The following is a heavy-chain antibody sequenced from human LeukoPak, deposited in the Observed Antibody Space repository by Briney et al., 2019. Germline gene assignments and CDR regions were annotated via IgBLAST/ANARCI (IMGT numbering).Heavy chain of an antibody. CDR1: GYTFTSYG. CDR3: ARDPYSSGSGLADY. J-gene: IGHJ4*02. Sequence: ASVKVSCKASGYTFTSYGTSWVRQAPRQGLEWMGWISGYSGNTNYAQKLQGRVTMTTDTSTSTAYMELRSLRSDDTAVYYCARDPYSSGSGLADYWGQGTLVTVSS. V-gene: IGHV1-18*01. CDR2: ISGYSGNT. D-gene: IGHD6-19*01.